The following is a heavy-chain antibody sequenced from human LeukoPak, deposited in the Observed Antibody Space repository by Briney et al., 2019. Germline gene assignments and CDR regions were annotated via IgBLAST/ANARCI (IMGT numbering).Heavy chain of an antibody. J-gene: IGHJ4*02. CDR3: ASIPPDIVVDTDY. CDR1: GYSISSGYY. V-gene: IGHV4-38-2*02. CDR2: IYYSGST. D-gene: IGHD2-2*01. Sequence: SETLSLTCTVSGYSISSGYYWGWIRQPPGKGLEWIGRIYYSGSTYYNPSLKSRVTISVDTSKNQFSLKLSSVTAADTAVYYCASIPPDIVVDTDYWGQGTLVTVSS.